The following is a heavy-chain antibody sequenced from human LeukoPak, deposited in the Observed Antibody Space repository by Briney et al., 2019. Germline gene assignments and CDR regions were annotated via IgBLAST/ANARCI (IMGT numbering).Heavy chain of an antibody. CDR3: ARGRDGYNTLDY. Sequence: PGGSLRLSCAASGFTFSSYSMNWVRQAPGKGLEWVSSISSSSSYIYYADSVKGRFIISRDNAKNSLYLQMNSLRAEDTAVYYCARGRDGYNTLDYWGQGTLVTVSS. CDR1: GFTFSSYS. D-gene: IGHD5-24*01. V-gene: IGHV3-21*01. J-gene: IGHJ4*02. CDR2: ISSSSSYI.